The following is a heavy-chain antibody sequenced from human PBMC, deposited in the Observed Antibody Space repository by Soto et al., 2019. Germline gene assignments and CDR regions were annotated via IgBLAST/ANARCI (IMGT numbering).Heavy chain of an antibody. V-gene: IGHV1-2*04. Sequence: QVQLVQSGAEVKKPGASVKVSCKASGYTVTAYYVHWVRQATGQGLEWMGWINPNSGGTNYAQKFQGWVTMTRDTSISTVYMELSRLRFDDTAVYYCARMLAASGHYGMDVWGQGTTVTVSS. CDR2: INPNSGGT. D-gene: IGHD6-13*01. CDR3: ARMLAASGHYGMDV. J-gene: IGHJ6*02. CDR1: GYTVTAYY.